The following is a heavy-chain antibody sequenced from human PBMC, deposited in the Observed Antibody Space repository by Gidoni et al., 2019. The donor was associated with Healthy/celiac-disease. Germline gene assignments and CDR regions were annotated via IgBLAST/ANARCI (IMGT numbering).Heavy chain of an antibody. Sequence: EVQLLESGGGLVQPGGSLRLSCAASGFPFTRYAMTWVRQAPGKGVEWVSAISGSGGSTYYADSVKGRFTISRDNSKNTLYLQMNSLRAEDTAVYYCAHLNGYSSGWYLLDYWGQGTLVTVSS. CDR1: GFPFTRYA. D-gene: IGHD6-19*01. V-gene: IGHV3-23*01. CDR2: ISGSGGST. J-gene: IGHJ4*02. CDR3: AHLNGYSSGWYLLDY.